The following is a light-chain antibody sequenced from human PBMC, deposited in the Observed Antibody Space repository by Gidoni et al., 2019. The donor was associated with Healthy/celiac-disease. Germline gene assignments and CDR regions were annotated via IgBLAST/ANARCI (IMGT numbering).Light chain of an antibody. Sequence: IEITQSPSALPASVGDRVTITCRASQVISNYLAWYQQKPGKAPKLLIYGASTSQSGVPSRFSGSGSGTDFTLTISSLQPEDVATYYCQKYNSAPLTFXGXTKVEIK. V-gene: IGKV1-27*01. CDR2: GAS. J-gene: IGKJ4*01. CDR3: QKYNSAPLT. CDR1: QVISNY.